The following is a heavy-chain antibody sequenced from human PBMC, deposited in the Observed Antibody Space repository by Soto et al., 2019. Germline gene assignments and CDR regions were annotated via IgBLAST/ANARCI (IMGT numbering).Heavy chain of an antibody. CDR3: ARVRRSGYYDSSGYRDY. J-gene: IGHJ4*02. CDR2: INHSGST. V-gene: IGHV4-34*01. CDR1: GGSFSGYY. D-gene: IGHD3-22*01. Sequence: SETLSLTCAVYGGSFSGYYWSWIRQPPGKGLEWIGEINHSGSTNYNPSLKSRVTISVDTSKNQFSLKLSSVTAADTAVYYCARVRRSGYYDSSGYRDYWGQGTLVTVSS.